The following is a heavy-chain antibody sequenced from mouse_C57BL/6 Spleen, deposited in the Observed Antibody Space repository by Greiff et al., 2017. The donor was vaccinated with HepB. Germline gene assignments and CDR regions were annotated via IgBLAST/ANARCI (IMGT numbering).Heavy chain of an antibody. Sequence: EVKLVESGAELVRPGASVKLSCTASGFNIKDDYMHWVKQRPEQGLEWIGWIDPENGDTEYASKFQGKATITADTSSNTAYLQLSSLTSEDTAVYYCTLLITTVDYFDYWGQGTTLTVSS. CDR1: GFNIKDDY. CDR2: IDPENGDT. D-gene: IGHD1-1*01. V-gene: IGHV14-4*01. CDR3: TLLITTVDYFDY. J-gene: IGHJ2*01.